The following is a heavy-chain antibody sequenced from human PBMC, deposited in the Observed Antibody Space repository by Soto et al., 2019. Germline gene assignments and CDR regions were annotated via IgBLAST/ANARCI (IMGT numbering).Heavy chain of an antibody. CDR3: ARDPEGYCSGGSCYGTGVYDY. D-gene: IGHD2-15*01. Sequence: SETLSLTCTVSGGSISSGGYYWSWIRQHPGKGLEWIGYIYYSGSTYYNPSLKSRVTISVDTSKNQFSLKLSSVTAADKAVYYCARDPEGYCSGGSCYGTGVYDYWGQGTPVTVSS. V-gene: IGHV4-31*03. CDR1: GGSISSGGYY. CDR2: IYYSGST. J-gene: IGHJ4*02.